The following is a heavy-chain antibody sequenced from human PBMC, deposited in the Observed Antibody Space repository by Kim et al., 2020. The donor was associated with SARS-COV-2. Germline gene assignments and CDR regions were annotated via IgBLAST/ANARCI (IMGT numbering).Heavy chain of an antibody. Sequence: GESLKISCKGSGYSFTSYWIGWVRQMPGKGLELMGIIYPGDSDTRYSPSFQGQVTISADKSTNTAYLQWSSLKASDTAMYYCARRDHPTAGSWGFDPWGQGTLLTVSS. CDR1: GYSFTSYW. V-gene: IGHV5-51*01. CDR3: ARRDHPTAGSWGFDP. CDR2: IYPGDSDT. J-gene: IGHJ5*02. D-gene: IGHD2-2*01.